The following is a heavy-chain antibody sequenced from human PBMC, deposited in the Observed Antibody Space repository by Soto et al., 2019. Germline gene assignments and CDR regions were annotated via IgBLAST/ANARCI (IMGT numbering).Heavy chain of an antibody. D-gene: IGHD7-27*01. V-gene: IGHV4-4*02. Sequence: QVQLQESGPGLVKPSETLSLTCAVSGGSITHDNWWNWARQPPGKGLEWIGETSHSGTTNYNPSLKSRVTISVDMSKNQFSLRLTYVTAADTAVYYCAKDHTGADAFDIWGQGIMVTVSS. CDR3: AKDHTGADAFDI. J-gene: IGHJ3*02. CDR2: TSHSGTT. CDR1: GGSITHDNW.